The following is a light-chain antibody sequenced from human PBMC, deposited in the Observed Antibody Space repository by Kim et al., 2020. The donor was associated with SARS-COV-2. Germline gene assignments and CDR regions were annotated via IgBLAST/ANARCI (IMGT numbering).Light chain of an antibody. CDR2: EVS. J-gene: IGLJ3*02. CDR1: SSDVGNYDL. V-gene: IGLV2-23*02. CDR3: CSYAGTSDWV. Sequence: GQSITIPCTGTSSDVGNYDLVSWYQQHPGKAPKLMIHEVSQRPSGVSNRFSGSKSGNTASLTISGLQAEDEADYYCCSYAGTSDWVFGGGTQLTVL.